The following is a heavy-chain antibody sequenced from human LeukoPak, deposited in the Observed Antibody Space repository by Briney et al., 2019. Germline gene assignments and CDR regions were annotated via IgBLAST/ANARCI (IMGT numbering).Heavy chain of an antibody. CDR2: IISIFGTA. J-gene: IGHJ4*02. CDR3: AREGASITMIVVVSYFDY. V-gene: IGHV1-69*05. CDR1: GGTLSSYA. Sequence: ASVKVSCKASGGTLSSYAISWVRQAPGQGLEWMGRIISIFGTANYAQKFQGRVTITTDESTSTAYMELSSLRSEDTAVYYCAREGASITMIVVVSYFDYWGQGTLVTVSS. D-gene: IGHD3-22*01.